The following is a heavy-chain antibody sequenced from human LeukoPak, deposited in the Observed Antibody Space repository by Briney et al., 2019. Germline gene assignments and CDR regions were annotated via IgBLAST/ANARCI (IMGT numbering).Heavy chain of an antibody. CDR1: GGTFTNYA. V-gene: IGHV1-69*04. CDR3: ATPSRRCGGDCWVFDI. D-gene: IGHD2-21*02. J-gene: IGHJ3*02. CDR2: IIPILGIA. Sequence: ASVKVSCKASGGTFTNYAFTWVRQAPGQGLEWMGRIIPILGIANYAQKFQGRVTITADKSTSTAYMELSSLRSEDTAVYYCATPSRRCGGDCWVFDIWGQGIMVTVSS.